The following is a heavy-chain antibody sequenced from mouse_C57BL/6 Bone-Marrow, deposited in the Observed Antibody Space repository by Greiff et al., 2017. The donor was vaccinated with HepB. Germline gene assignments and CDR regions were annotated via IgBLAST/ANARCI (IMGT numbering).Heavy chain of an antibody. Sequence: VQLQQSGAELVRPGASVTLSCKASGYTFTDYEMHWVKQTPVHGLEWIGAIDPETGGTAYNQKFKGKAILTADKSSSTAYMELRSLTSEDSAVYYGTRDHYGSSSRYFDVWGTGTTVTVSS. CDR1: GYTFTDYE. CDR3: TRDHYGSSSRYFDV. CDR2: IDPETGGT. D-gene: IGHD1-1*01. V-gene: IGHV1-15*01. J-gene: IGHJ1*03.